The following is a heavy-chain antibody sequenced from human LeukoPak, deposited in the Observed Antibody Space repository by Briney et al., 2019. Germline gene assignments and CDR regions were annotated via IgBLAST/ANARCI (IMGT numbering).Heavy chain of an antibody. J-gene: IGHJ4*02. Sequence: GGSLRLSCAASGFNFDEYTMHWVRQVPGKGLEWVSVIGWDSDSKYYLESVKGRFIISRDNNKNSLYLQMDSLRTEDTALYYCAKDRSRSYSSFDSWGQGTLVTVSS. CDR2: IGWDSDSK. CDR1: GFNFDEYT. V-gene: IGHV3-43*01. D-gene: IGHD6-19*01. CDR3: AKDRSRSYSSFDS.